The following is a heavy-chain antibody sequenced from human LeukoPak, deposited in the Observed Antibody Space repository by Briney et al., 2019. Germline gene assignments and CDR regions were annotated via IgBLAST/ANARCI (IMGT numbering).Heavy chain of an antibody. Sequence: SETLSLTCTVSGGSISSYYWSWIRQPPGKRLEWIGYIYYSGSTNYNPSLKSRVTISVDTSKNQFSLKLSSVTAADTAVYYCARHHDAYYYYGMDVWGQGTTVTVSS. CDR2: IYYSGST. V-gene: IGHV4-59*08. J-gene: IGHJ6*02. D-gene: IGHD1-1*01. CDR1: GGSISSYY. CDR3: ARHHDAYYYYGMDV.